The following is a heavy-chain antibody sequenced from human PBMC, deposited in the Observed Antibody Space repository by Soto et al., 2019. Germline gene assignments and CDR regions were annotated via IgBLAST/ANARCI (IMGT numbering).Heavy chain of an antibody. CDR2: IYYSEST. V-gene: IGHV4-30-4*01. CDR1: GCSTSSGDYC. D-gene: IGHD1-26*01. Sequence: PSETLSLACAVSGCSTSSGDYCCWLIRQQRGKGLEWIGYIYYSESTYYSTSLKRRVRITADTSKNQFSIKLSSVNAADKSVYYCAGRRSNSGSYGYWGQGTLVTVSS. CDR3: AGRRSNSGSYGY. J-gene: IGHJ4*02.